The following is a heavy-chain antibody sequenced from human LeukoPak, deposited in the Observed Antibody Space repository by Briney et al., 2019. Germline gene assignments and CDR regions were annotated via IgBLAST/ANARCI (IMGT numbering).Heavy chain of an antibody. CDR1: GYSISSGYY. CDR3: ARGINVLRFVYNWFDP. Sequence: SETLSLTCTVSGYSISSGYYWGWIRQPPGKGLEWIGSIYHSGSTYYNPSLKSRVTISVDTSKNHFSLKLSSVTAADTAVYYCARGINVLRFVYNWFDPWGQGTLVTVSS. V-gene: IGHV4-38-2*02. J-gene: IGHJ5*02. D-gene: IGHD3-3*01. CDR2: IYHSGST.